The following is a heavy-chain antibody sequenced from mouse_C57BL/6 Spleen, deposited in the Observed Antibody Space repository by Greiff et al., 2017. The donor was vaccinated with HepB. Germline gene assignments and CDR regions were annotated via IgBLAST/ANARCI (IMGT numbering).Heavy chain of an antibody. Sequence: VQLQQPGPELVKPGASVKISCKASGYTFTDYYMNWVKQSHGKSLEWIGDINPNNGGTSYNQKFKGKATLTVDKSSSTAYMELRSLTSEDSAVYYCARRRNWEGYYFDYWGQGTTLTVSS. CDR2: INPNNGGT. J-gene: IGHJ2*01. D-gene: IGHD4-1*01. CDR1: GYTFTDYY. CDR3: ARRRNWEGYYFDY. V-gene: IGHV1-26*01.